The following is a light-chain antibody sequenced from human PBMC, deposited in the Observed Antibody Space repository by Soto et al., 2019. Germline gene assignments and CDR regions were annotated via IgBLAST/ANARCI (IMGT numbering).Light chain of an antibody. CDR1: QSISTW. J-gene: IGKJ1*01. CDR3: QHYSDYSRT. Sequence: DIQMTQSPSTLSASVGDRVTITCRASQSISTWLAWYQRIPGKAPKLLIYKASRLESGVPSRFSGSGSGTEFTLTISSLQPDDFGTYYCQHYSDYSRTFGQGTKVEIK. V-gene: IGKV1-5*03. CDR2: KAS.